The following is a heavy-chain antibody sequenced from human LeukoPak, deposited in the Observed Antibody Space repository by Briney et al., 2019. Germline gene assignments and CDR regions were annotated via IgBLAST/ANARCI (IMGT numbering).Heavy chain of an antibody. D-gene: IGHD5-12*01. CDR2: ISGSGGST. J-gene: IGHJ4*02. V-gene: IGHV3-23*01. Sequence: PGGSLRLSCAASGFTFSSYAMSWVRQAPGEGREWVSAISGSGGSTYYADSVKGPFTISRDNSKNTLYLQMNSLRAEDTAVYYCARRGATASTFDYWGQGTLVTVSS. CDR3: ARRGATASTFDY. CDR1: GFTFSSYA.